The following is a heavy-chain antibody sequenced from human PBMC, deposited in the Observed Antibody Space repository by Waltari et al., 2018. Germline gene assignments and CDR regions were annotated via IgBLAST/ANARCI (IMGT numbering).Heavy chain of an antibody. CDR3: AKDPRRFTYGSGYYYMDV. CDR2: IRYDGSNK. J-gene: IGHJ6*03. D-gene: IGHD3-10*01. Sequence: QVQLVESGGGVVQPGGSLRLSCAASGFTFSSYGMHWVRQAPGKGLEWVAFIRYDGSNKYYADSVKGRFTISRDNSKNTLYLQMNSLRAEDTAVYYCAKDPRRFTYGSGYYYMDVWGKGTTVTVSS. CDR1: GFTFSSYG. V-gene: IGHV3-30*02.